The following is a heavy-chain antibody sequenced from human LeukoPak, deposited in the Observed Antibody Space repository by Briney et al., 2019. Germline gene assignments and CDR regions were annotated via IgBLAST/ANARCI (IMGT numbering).Heavy chain of an antibody. D-gene: IGHD3-10*01. J-gene: IGHJ5*02. V-gene: IGHV1-3*01. Sequence: ASVKVSFNASGYVFAYYAIHWGRHAPGQRLGLVGLINFGNGGRIFSQKFQDRLTITRNTSSTTAYMELNSLRSEDTAVYYCASLWFGELAPFDPWGQGTLVTVSS. CDR3: ASLWFGELAPFDP. CDR1: GYVFAYYA. CDR2: INFGNGGR.